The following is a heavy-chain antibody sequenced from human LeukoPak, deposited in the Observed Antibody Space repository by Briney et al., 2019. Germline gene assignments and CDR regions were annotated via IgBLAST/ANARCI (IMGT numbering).Heavy chain of an antibody. D-gene: IGHD6-19*01. CDR1: GFTFSSYA. J-gene: IGHJ3*02. V-gene: IGHV3-23*01. Sequence: GGSLRLSCAASGFTFSSYAMSWVRQAPGKGLEWVSAISGSGGSTSYAQKFQGRVTMTRDTSTSTVYMELSSLRSEDTAVYYCARGAEVAGYRGAFDIWGQGTMVTVSS. CDR2: ISGSGGST. CDR3: ARGAEVAGYRGAFDI.